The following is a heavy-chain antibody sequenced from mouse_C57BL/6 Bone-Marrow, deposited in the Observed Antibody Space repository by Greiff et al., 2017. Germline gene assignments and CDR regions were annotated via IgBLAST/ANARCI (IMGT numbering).Heavy chain of an antibody. J-gene: IGHJ2*01. CDR1: GFTFSSYA. Sequence: DVHLVESGGGLVKPGGSLKLSCAASGFTFSSYAMSWVRQTPEKRLAWVATISDGGSYTYYPDNVKGRFTISRDNAKNNLYLQMSHLKSEDTAMYYCARDLGEDYFDYWGQGTTLTVSS. CDR2: ISDGGSYT. D-gene: IGHD4-1*01. V-gene: IGHV5-4*01. CDR3: ARDLGEDYFDY.